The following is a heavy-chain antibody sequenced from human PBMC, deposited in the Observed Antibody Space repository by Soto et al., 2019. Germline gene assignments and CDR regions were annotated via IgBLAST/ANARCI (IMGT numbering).Heavy chain of an antibody. CDR1: GGTFSSYT. J-gene: IGHJ3*02. CDR2: IIPIFGTA. Sequence: SVKVSCKASGGTFSSYTISWVRQAPGQGLEWMGGIIPIFGTANYAQKFQGRVTITADESTSTAYMELSSLRSEDTAVYYCARGDDSSAPTPSDAFDIWGQGTMVTVSS. V-gene: IGHV1-69*13. D-gene: IGHD3-22*01. CDR3: ARGDDSSAPTPSDAFDI.